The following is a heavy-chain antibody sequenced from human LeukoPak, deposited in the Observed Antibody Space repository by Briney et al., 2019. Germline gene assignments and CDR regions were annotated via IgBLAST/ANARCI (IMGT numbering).Heavy chain of an antibody. CDR2: ISAYNGNT. J-gene: IGHJ6*03. Sequence: ASVKVSCKASGYTFTSYGISWVRQAPGQGLEWMGWISAYNGNTNYAQKLQGRVTMTTDTSTSTAYMELRSLRSDDTAVYYCARTGYSSSWTYYYYYMDVWGKGTTVTVSS. CDR3: ARTGYSSSWTYYYYYMDV. CDR1: GYTFTSYG. D-gene: IGHD6-13*01. V-gene: IGHV1-18*01.